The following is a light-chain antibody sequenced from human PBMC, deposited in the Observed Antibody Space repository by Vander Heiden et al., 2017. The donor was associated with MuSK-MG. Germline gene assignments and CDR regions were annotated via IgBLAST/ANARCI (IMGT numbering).Light chain of an antibody. CDR3: QQSTTASMVT. CDR1: QNIDRH. J-gene: IGKJ3*01. V-gene: IGKV1-39*01. Sequence: DIQMTQSPSTLSAFVGDRVTITCRTSQNIDRHLNWYQHKPGTAPRLLIYAASLLESGVPSRFRGSGSGIEFTLTISSLQLDDFGTYYCQQSTTASMVTFGPGTKV. CDR2: AAS.